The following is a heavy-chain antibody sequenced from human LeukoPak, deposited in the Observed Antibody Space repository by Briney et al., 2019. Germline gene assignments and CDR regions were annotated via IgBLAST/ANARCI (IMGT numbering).Heavy chain of an antibody. J-gene: IGHJ4*02. D-gene: IGHD6-13*01. CDR3: ARFSSIAAAGQDY. CDR2: IYYSGST. V-gene: IGHV4-59*01. CDR1: GGSISSYY. Sequence: SETLSLTCTVSGGSISSYYWSWIRQPPGKGLEWIGYIYYSGSTSYNPSLKSRVTISVDTSKNQFSLKLSSVTAADTAVYYCARFSSIAAAGQDYWGQGTLVTVSS.